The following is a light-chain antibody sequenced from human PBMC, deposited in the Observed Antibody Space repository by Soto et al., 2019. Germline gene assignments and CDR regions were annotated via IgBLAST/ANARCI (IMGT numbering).Light chain of an antibody. V-gene: IGKV3-20*01. CDR2: GAS. Sequence: EIVLTQSPGTLSLSPGERATLSCRASQSVSSSSYIAWYQQKPGQAPRLLIYGASSRATGIPDRFSGSGSATDFTLTISRLEPEDFAVYYCRQYGSSPSYTFGQGTKLEI. CDR3: RQYGSSPSYT. CDR1: QSVSSSSY. J-gene: IGKJ2*01.